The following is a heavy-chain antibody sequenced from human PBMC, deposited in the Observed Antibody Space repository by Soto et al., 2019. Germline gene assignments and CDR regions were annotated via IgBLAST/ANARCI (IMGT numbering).Heavy chain of an antibody. J-gene: IGHJ4*02. V-gene: IGHV1-69*06. CDR3: ARGGVYYYDSSGYLFDY. D-gene: IGHD3-22*01. CDR1: GGTFSSYA. CDR2: IIPIFGTA. Sequence: QVQLVQSGAEVKKPGSSVKVSCKASGGTFSSYAISWVRQAPGQGLEWMGGIIPIFGTANYAQKFQGRVTITADKSTSTAYMELSSLRSEDTAVYYCARGGVYYYDSSGYLFDYWGQGTLFTVSS.